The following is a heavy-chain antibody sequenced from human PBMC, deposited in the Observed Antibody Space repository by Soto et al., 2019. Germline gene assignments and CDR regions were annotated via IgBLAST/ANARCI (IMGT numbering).Heavy chain of an antibody. J-gene: IGHJ2*01. V-gene: IGHV4-39*01. CDR2: IYYTGST. Sequence: SETLSLTCIVSGGSISSSSYYWGWIRQPPGKGLEWIGSIYYTGSTFYNPSLKSRVTISVDTSKNQFSLKLRSVTAADTAVYYCARQLMATLGFWHFDLWGRGTLVTAPQ. CDR3: ARQLMATLGFWHFDL. CDR1: GGSISSSSYY. D-gene: IGHD5-12*01.